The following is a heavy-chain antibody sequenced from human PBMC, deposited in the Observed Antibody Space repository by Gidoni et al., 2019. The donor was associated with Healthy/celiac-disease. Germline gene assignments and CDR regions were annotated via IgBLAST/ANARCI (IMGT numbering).Heavy chain of an antibody. CDR1: VFTLRIYA. V-gene: IGHV3-33*01. Sequence: QVHLVESGGGVVQPGRALRPSCSASVFTLRIYAMHWGRQAPGKGREWVAVIWYDGSNKYYADSVKGRFTISRDNSKNTLYLQMNSLRAEDTAVYYCARNGGIQLWLLKYYGMDVWGQGTTVTVSS. CDR3: ARNGGIQLWLLKYYGMDV. CDR2: IWYDGSNK. D-gene: IGHD5-18*01. J-gene: IGHJ6*02.